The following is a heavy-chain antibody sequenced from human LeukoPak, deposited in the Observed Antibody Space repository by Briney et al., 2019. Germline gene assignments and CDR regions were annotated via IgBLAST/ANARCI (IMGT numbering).Heavy chain of an antibody. CDR2: ISSSSSHI. Sequence: GGSLRLSCAASGFTFSSYSMNWVRQAPGKGLEWVSSISSSSSHIYYADSVKGRFTISRDNAKNSLYLQMNSLRAEDTAVYYCARDLTVAAFDYWGQGTLVTVSS. J-gene: IGHJ4*02. CDR3: ARDLTVAAFDY. V-gene: IGHV3-21*01. D-gene: IGHD6-13*01. CDR1: GFTFSSYS.